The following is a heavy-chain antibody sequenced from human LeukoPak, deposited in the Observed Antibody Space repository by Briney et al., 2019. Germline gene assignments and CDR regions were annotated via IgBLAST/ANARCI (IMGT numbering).Heavy chain of an antibody. CDR3: ARGRRDGYNLEYFDN. CDR1: GVSIRSSNSY. Sequence: SETLSLTCTVSGVSIRSSNSYWGWIRQPPGKGLEWIGSIYYSGNTYYNASLKSQVSISIDTSKNQFSLKLTSVTAADTAVYYCARGRRDGYNLEYFDNWGQGTLVTVSS. J-gene: IGHJ4*02. D-gene: IGHD5-24*01. V-gene: IGHV4-39*01. CDR2: IYYSGNT.